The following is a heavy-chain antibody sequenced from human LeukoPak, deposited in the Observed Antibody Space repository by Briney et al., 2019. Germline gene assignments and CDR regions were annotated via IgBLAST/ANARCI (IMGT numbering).Heavy chain of an antibody. CDR1: GYTFTSYG. D-gene: IGHD1-26*01. Sequence: WASVKVSCKASGYTFTSYGISWVRQAPGQGLEWMGWISAYNGSTNYAQKLQGRVTMTTDTSTSTAYMELRSLRSDDTAVYYCARGPQPYSGSSDAFDIWGQGTMVTVSS. CDR3: ARGPQPYSGSSDAFDI. J-gene: IGHJ3*02. V-gene: IGHV1-18*01. CDR2: ISAYNGST.